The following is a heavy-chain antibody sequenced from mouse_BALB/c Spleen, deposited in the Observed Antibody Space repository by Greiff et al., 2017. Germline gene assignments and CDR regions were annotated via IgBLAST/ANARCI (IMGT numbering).Heavy chain of an antibody. J-gene: IGHJ1*01. Sequence: EVMLVESGGGLVQPGGSLRLSCATSGFTFTDYYMSWVRQPPGKALEWLGFIRNKANGYTTEYSASVKGRFTISRDNSQSILYLQMNTLRAEDSATYYCARLAREAWYFDVWGAGTTVTVSS. CDR3: ARLAREAWYFDV. CDR2: IRNKANGYTT. CDR1: GFTFTDYY. V-gene: IGHV7-3*02.